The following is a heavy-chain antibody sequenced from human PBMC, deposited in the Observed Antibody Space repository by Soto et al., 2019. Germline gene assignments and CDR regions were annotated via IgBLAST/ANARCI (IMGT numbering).Heavy chain of an antibody. Sequence: TGESLKISCKGSGYSFTSYWIGWVRQMPGKGLEWMVIIYPGDSDTRYSPSFQGQVTISADKSISTAYLQWGSLKDSDTAMYYCATRPPPYYGMDVWGQGTTFTVSS. J-gene: IGHJ6*02. V-gene: IGHV5-51*01. CDR3: ATRPPPYYGMDV. CDR2: IYPGDSDT. CDR1: GYSFTSYW.